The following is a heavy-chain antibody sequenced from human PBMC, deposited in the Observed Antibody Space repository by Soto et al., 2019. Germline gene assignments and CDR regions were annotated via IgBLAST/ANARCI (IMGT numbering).Heavy chain of an antibody. CDR1: GYTFTSYG. CDR2: ISAYNGNT. J-gene: IGHJ6*02. D-gene: IGHD6-19*01. Sequence: QVQLVQSGAEVKKPGASVKVSCKASGYTFTSYGISWVRQAPGQGLEWMGWISAYNGNTNYAQKLQGRVTMTTDTSTRTAYMGLRSLRSDDTSVYYCARDLSREQWLDPFYYYCGMDVWGQGTTVTVSS. V-gene: IGHV1-18*01. CDR3: ARDLSREQWLDPFYYYCGMDV.